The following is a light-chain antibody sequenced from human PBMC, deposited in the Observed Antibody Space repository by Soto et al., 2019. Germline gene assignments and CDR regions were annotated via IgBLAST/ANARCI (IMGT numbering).Light chain of an antibody. CDR3: LLYYGGAQRV. Sequence: QAVVTQEPSLTVSPGGTVTLTCASSTGAVTSGYYPNWFQQKPGQAPRALIYSTSNKQSWTPARFSGSLLGDKVALTLSGVQPEDEADYYCLLYYGGAQRVFGGGTKLTVL. CDR1: TGAVTSGYY. J-gene: IGLJ2*01. V-gene: IGLV7-43*01. CDR2: STS.